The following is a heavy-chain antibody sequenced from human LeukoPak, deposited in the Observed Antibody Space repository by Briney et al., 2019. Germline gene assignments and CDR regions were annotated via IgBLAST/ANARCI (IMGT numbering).Heavy chain of an antibody. V-gene: IGHV1-46*03. D-gene: IGHD3-22*01. J-gene: IGHJ4*02. CDR3: AGASDSSGYYAPQHYFDY. CDR1: GYTFTRFY. CDR2: INPSGGST. Sequence: ASVKVSCKASGYTFTRFYMHCVRQAPGQGLEWMGIINPSGGSTSYTQKFQGRATMTRDTSTTTVYTELSSLRSEDTAVYYCAGASDSSGYYAPQHYFDYWGQGTPVTVSS.